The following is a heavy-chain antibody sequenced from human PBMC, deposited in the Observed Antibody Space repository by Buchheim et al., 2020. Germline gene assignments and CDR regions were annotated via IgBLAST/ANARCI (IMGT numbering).Heavy chain of an antibody. CDR2: ISYDGSNK. D-gene: IGHD3-9*01. J-gene: IGHJ4*02. Sequence: QVQLVESGGGVVQPGRSLRLSCVASGFTFSSYAMHWVRQAPGKGLEWVAVISYDGSNKYYADSVKGRFTISRGNSKNTLYLQMNSLRAEDTAVYYCARDLVLRYFDWLGYWGQGTL. V-gene: IGHV3-30*04. CDR1: GFTFSSYA. CDR3: ARDLVLRYFDWLGY.